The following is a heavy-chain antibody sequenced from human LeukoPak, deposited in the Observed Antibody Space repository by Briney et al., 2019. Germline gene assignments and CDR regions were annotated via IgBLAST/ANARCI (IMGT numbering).Heavy chain of an antibody. V-gene: IGHV1-8*01. CDR1: VYSFTSYG. D-gene: IGHD1-26*01. CDR3: ARGRRGWELLFAGFGVAHRREKYYFDY. J-gene: IGHJ4*02. Sequence: SETVSRKASVYSFTSYGNYCVRQAPGPRREWMGWMKPNSDNTGYPQKPHPKVTMTRNTTISTGYMELSSLRSENTAVYYCARGRRGWELLFAGFGVAHRREKYYFDYWGQGTLVIVSS. CDR2: MKPNSDNT.